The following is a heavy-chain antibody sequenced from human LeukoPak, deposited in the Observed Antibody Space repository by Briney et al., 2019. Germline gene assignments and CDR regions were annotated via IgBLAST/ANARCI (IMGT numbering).Heavy chain of an antibody. D-gene: IGHD6-13*01. CDR3: AKDESSSWYRSLNWFDP. CDR2: ISGSGGST. V-gene: IGHV3-23*01. J-gene: IGHJ5*02. CDR1: GFTFSSYA. Sequence: PGGSLRLSCAASGFTFSSYAMSWVRQAPGKGLEWVSAISGSGGSTYYADSVKGRFTISRDNSKNTLYLQMNSLRAEDTAVYYCAKDESSSWYRSLNWFDPWGQGTLVTVSS.